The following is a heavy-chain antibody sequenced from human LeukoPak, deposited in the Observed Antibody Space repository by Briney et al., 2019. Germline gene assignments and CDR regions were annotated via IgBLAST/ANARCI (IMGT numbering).Heavy chain of an antibody. J-gene: IGHJ5*02. CDR1: GGSISSNTYY. CDR2: IYCSGST. D-gene: IGHD3-22*01. CDR3: ASTRHYYDSSGYSLGWFDP. V-gene: IGHV4-39*07. Sequence: SETLSLTCTVSGGSISSNTYYWGWIRQPPGKGPEWIGSIYCSGSTYYNPSLKSRVTISVDTSKNQFSLKLSSVTAADTAVYYCASTRHYYDSSGYSLGWFDPWGQGTLVTVSS.